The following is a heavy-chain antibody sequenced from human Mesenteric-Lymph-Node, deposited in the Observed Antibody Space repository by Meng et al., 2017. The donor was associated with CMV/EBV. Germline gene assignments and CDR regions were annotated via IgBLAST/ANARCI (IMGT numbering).Heavy chain of an antibody. CDR2: VDRSGCA. J-gene: IGHJ4*02. CDR1: GGSFSLYC. CDR3: ARGGSDEQGWELLAS. D-gene: IGHD4-23*01. Sequence: SGGSFSLYCWTWLRQAPGKGLEWIGEVDRSGCANYNPSFKSRVSISLDTSMEQSYLKMTSLTAADTAVYYCARGGSDEQGWELLASWGQGLLVTVSS. V-gene: IGHV4-34*01.